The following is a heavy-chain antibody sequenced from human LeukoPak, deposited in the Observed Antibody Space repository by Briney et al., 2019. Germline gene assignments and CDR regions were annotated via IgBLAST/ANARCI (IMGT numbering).Heavy chain of an antibody. J-gene: IGHJ4*02. CDR2: IYHNGNI. CDR3: ARDPVAAAGTAFDY. Sequence: PSETLSLTSAVSGDSIDSSNWWSWVRQPPGKGLEWIAEIYHNGNINYNPSLRSRVTISVDKSKRQISLKLASVTAADTAVYHCARDPVAAAGTAFDYWGQGILVTVSA. CDR1: GDSIDSSNW. V-gene: IGHV4-4*02. D-gene: IGHD6-13*01.